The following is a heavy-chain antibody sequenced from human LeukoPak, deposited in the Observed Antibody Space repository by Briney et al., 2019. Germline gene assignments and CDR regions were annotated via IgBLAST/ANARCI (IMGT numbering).Heavy chain of an antibody. D-gene: IGHD5-18*01. J-gene: IGHJ4*02. V-gene: IGHV3-21*01. CDR3: ARSGDTAMLTGHFDY. CDR2: ISSSSSYI. Sequence: GGSLRLSCAASGFTFSSYSMNWVRQAPGKGLEWVSSISSSSSYIYYADSVKGRFTISRDNAKNSLYLQMNSLRAEDTAVYYCARSGDTAMLTGHFDYWGQGTLVTVSS. CDR1: GFTFSSYS.